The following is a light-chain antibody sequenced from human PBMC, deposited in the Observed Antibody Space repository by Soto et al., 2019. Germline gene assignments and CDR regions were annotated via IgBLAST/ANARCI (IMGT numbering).Light chain of an antibody. Sequence: EIVLTQSPATLSLSPGERATLSCRASQYVSSFLAWYQQKAGQAPRLLIYDASHRATGIPARFSGSGSGTDFTLTINSLEPEHFALYYCQQRYNWPPTFGQGTRLEIK. V-gene: IGKV3-11*01. CDR1: QYVSSF. J-gene: IGKJ5*01. CDR2: DAS. CDR3: QQRYNWPPT.